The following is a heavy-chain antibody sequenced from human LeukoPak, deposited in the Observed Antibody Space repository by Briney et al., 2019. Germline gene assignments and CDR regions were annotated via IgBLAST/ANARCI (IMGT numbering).Heavy chain of an antibody. CDR1: GDSMSGYY. V-gene: IGHV4-59*01. Sequence: PSETLSLTCSISGDSMSGYYWSWIRQPPGKGLEWIGYIYYSGSTNYNPSLKSRVTISVGTSKNQFSLKLTSVTAADTAVYYCARFVDYWGLGILVTVSS. CDR3: ARFVDY. CDR2: IYYSGST. J-gene: IGHJ4*02.